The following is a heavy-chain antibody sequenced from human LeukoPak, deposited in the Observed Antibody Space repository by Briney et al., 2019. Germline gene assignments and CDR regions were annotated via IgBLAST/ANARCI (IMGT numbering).Heavy chain of an antibody. D-gene: IGHD2-8*02. CDR1: GLTFNTYG. J-gene: IGHJ6*02. CDR2: IWYDGSNK. CDR3: ARISCTGDRCNPYSYYDMDV. V-gene: IGHV3-33*01. Sequence: GRSLRLSCAASGLTFNTYGMHWVRQAPGKGLEWVAVIWYDGSNKYYSDSVKGRFTISRDNSKNTLYLQMNSLRAEDTAVYYCARISCTGDRCNPYSYYDMDVWGQGTTVIVSS.